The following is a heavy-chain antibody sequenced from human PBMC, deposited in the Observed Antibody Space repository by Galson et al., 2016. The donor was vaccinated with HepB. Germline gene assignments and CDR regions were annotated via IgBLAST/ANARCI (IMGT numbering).Heavy chain of an antibody. Sequence: SLRLSCAASGFSFSLYDMHWVRQVTRTGLEWVSAIGTDPGYTNYLDSVKGRFTISRENADNSLYLQMNSLRPGDTAVYYCARGKSLWTTPWNYGLDVWGKGTTVTVSS. CDR2: IGTDPGYT. CDR3: ARGKSLWTTPWNYGLDV. V-gene: IGHV3-13*01. D-gene: IGHD4-17*01. J-gene: IGHJ6*04. CDR1: GFSFSLYD.